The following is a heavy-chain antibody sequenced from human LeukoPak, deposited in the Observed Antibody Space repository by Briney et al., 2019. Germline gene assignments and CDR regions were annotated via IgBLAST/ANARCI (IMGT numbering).Heavy chain of an antibody. CDR1: GFTFSIYS. J-gene: IGHJ4*02. V-gene: IGHV3-21*01. Sequence: GGSLRLSCAASGFTFSIYSMNWVRQAPGKGLEWVSSINSDSSLMYYAESVKGRFTISRDNARNSLYLQMNSLRAEDTAVYYCARDLFNYCDSSGRDDYWGQGTLVTVSS. CDR3: ARDLFNYCDSSGRDDY. CDR2: INSDSSLM. D-gene: IGHD3-22*01.